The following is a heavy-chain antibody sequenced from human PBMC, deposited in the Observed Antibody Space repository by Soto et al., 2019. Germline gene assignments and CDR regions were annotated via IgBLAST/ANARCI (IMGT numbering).Heavy chain of an antibody. CDR2: ISYDGSGK. CDR3: ARDARIGTDWYLDL. J-gene: IGHJ2*01. D-gene: IGHD1-26*01. Sequence: QVQLVESGGGVVQPGRSLRLSCVASGFTFSSYAIHWVRQAPGKGLEWVAAISYDGSGKYYADSVKGRFTISRDNSKNTLDLQMNSLRVGDTAVYYCARDARIGTDWYLDLWGRGTLVTVSS. CDR1: GFTFSSYA. V-gene: IGHV3-30-3*01.